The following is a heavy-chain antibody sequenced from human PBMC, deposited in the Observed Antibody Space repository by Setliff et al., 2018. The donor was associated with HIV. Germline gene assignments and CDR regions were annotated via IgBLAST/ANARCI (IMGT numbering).Heavy chain of an antibody. V-gene: IGHV4-4*09. CDR2: IYTSGST. J-gene: IGHJ5*02. CDR1: GGSLNSYY. Sequence: PSETLSLTCTVSGGSLNSYYWNWIRQLPGKGLGWIGYIYTSGSTYFNPSLKSRVTISVDTSKNQFSLNLSSVTAVDTAVYYCARARGYYYGSGSYNWFDPWGQGTLVTVSS. D-gene: IGHD3-10*01. CDR3: ARARGYYYGSGSYNWFDP.